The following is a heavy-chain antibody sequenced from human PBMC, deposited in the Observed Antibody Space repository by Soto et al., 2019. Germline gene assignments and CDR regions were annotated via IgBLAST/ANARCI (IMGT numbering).Heavy chain of an antibody. CDR3: ARPVTIFGVEKAWFDP. CDR1: GGTFSSYA. Sequence: SVKVSCKASGGTFSSYAISWVRQAPGQGPEWMGGIIPIFGTANYAQKFQGRVTITADESTSTAYMELGSLRSEDTAVYYCARPVTIFGVEKAWFDPWGQGTLVTVSS. D-gene: IGHD3-3*01. CDR2: IIPIFGTA. V-gene: IGHV1-69*13. J-gene: IGHJ5*02.